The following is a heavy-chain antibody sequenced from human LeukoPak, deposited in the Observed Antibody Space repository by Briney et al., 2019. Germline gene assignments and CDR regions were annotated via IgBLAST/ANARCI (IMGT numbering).Heavy chain of an antibody. Sequence: GGSLRLSCAASGFTFSSYAMSWVRQAPGKGLEWVSSVSGSGGSTYYADSVKGRFTISRDNSKNTLYLQMNSLRAEDTAVYYCAKDRTVAAAGIFDYWGQGTLVTVPS. CDR1: GFTFSSYA. CDR2: VSGSGGST. J-gene: IGHJ4*02. V-gene: IGHV3-23*01. CDR3: AKDRTVAAAGIFDY. D-gene: IGHD6-13*01.